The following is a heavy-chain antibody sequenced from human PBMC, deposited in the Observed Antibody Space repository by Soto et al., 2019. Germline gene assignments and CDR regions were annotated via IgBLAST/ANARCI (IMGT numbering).Heavy chain of an antibody. CDR3: ARPDEGGYSSNHHYYYALDV. Sequence: QVQLVQSGAEVKKPGSSVKVSCKASGGTFRSYSISWVRQAPGQGLEWMGGIIPIFDITNYAQKLQGRVTITADESTRTAYMELSSLGSDDTAVYYCARPDEGGYSSNHHYYYALDVWGQRTTVTV. CDR2: IIPIFDIT. V-gene: IGHV1-69*01. J-gene: IGHJ6*02. CDR1: GGTFRSYS. D-gene: IGHD3-22*01.